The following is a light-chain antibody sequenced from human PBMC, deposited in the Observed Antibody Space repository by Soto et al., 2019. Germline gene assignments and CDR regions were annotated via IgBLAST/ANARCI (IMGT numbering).Light chain of an antibody. Sequence: AIQMTQSPSSLSASVGDRVTTTCRASQGIRNDLAWYQQKPGKAPKLLIYSASTLQSGVPSRFSGSGSGTDFTLTISRLQPEHFATYHCLQDHNSLTFGPGTKVDIK. CDR3: LQDHNSLT. J-gene: IGKJ3*01. V-gene: IGKV1-6*01. CDR2: SAS. CDR1: QGIRND.